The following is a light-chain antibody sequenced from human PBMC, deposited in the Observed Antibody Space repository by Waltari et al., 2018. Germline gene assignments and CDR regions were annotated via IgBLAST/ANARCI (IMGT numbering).Light chain of an antibody. J-gene: IGKJ4*01. V-gene: IGKV1-5*03. CDR2: KAS. CDR1: QSVKNN. CDR3: QEYHSLPVT. Sequence: CRASQSVKNNLAWYQQKPGKSPKVLIHKASRLESGVPSRFSGSGYGTEFTLTISSLQADDFATYYCQEYHSLPVTFGGGTKVEIK.